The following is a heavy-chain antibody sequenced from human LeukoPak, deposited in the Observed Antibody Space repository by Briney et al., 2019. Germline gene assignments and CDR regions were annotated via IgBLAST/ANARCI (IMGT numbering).Heavy chain of an antibody. V-gene: IGHV4-59*05. D-gene: IGHD1-1*01. J-gene: IGHJ4*02. Sequence: SETLSLTCTVSGGSISSYYWSWIRQPPGKGLEWIGSIYYGGSTFYNPSLKSRVTISADTSKNQFSLNLSSVTAADTAVYYCARRLASSSDTFDYWGQGTLVTVSS. CDR2: IYYGGST. CDR1: GGSISSYY. CDR3: ARRLASSSDTFDY.